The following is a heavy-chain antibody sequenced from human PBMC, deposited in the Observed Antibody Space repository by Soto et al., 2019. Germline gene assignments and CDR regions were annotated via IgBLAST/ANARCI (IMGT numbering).Heavy chain of an antibody. CDR3: ARVVMVRGVKSLYFDY. Sequence: ASVKVSCKASGYTFTSYGISWVRQAPGQGLEWMGWISAYNGNTNYAQRLQGRVTMNTDTSTSTAYMELRSLRSDDTAVYYCARVVMVRGVKSLYFDYWGQGTLVTVSS. D-gene: IGHD3-10*01. V-gene: IGHV1-18*01. CDR1: GYTFTSYG. CDR2: ISAYNGNT. J-gene: IGHJ4*02.